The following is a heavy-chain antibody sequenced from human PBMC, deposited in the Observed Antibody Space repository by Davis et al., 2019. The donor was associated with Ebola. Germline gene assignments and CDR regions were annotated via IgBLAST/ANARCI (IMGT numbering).Heavy chain of an antibody. CDR1: GFTYSSYW. CDR2: IKQDGRET. Sequence: SLIPPCAAPGFTYSSYWMSWLREAPGKGLEQVANIKQDGRETYYVDSVKGRFTISRDNAMNSLYLQMNSLRDEDTAVYYCARRADYWGQGTLVTVSS. V-gene: IGHV3-7*01. J-gene: IGHJ4*02. CDR3: ARRADY.